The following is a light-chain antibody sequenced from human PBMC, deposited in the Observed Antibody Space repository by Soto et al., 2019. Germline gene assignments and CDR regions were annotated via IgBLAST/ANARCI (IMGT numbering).Light chain of an antibody. J-gene: IGKJ5*01. CDR1: QDISNY. Sequence: DIQMTQSPSSLSASVGDRVTITCQASQDISNYLNWYQQKPGKAPKLLIYDASNLETGVPSRFSGSGSGTNFTFAISSPQPEDIATYYCQQYDNRPITCGQGTRLEIK. CDR3: QQYDNRPIT. V-gene: IGKV1-33*01. CDR2: DAS.